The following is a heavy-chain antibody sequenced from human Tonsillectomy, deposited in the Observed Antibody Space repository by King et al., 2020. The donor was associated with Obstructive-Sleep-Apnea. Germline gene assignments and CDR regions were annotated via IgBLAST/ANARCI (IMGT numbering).Heavy chain of an antibody. Sequence: QLQESGPGLVKPSGTLSLTCAVSGGSISSTNWWSWVRQPPGKGLEWIGEIYHSGTTNYNPSPKNRVTISIDKSGNQFSLKLTSMTAADTAVYYCASGNSTSPGYWGQGTLVTVSS. V-gene: IGHV4-4*02. CDR2: IYHSGTT. CDR3: ASGNSTSPGY. CDR1: GGSISSTNW. D-gene: IGHD2/OR15-2a*01. J-gene: IGHJ4*02.